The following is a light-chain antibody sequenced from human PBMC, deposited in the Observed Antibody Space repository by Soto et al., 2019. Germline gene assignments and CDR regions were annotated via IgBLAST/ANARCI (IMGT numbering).Light chain of an antibody. CDR1: QSISSW. V-gene: IGKV1-5*01. CDR3: QQYNSYPVT. J-gene: IGKJ1*01. CDR2: DAS. Sequence: FKMPQSPSPLSASVEARVPITCRASQSISSWLAWYQQKPGKAPKLLIYDASSLESGVPSRFSGSGSGTEFTLTISSLQPDDFATYYCQQYNSYPVTFGQGTKVDIK.